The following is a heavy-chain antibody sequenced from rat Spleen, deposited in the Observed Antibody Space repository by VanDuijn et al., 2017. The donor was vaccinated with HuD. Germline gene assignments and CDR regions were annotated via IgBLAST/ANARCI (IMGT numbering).Heavy chain of an antibody. CDR1: GFTFSDYN. CDR2: ISYDGSST. CDR3: ARRYDFDY. Sequence: EVQLVESGGGLVQPGRSLKLSCAASGFTFSDYNMAWVRQAPKKGLEWVATISYDGSSTYYRDSVKGRFTISRDNPKSTLYLQMDSLGSEDTATYYCARRYDFDYWGQGVMVTVSS. V-gene: IGHV5-7*01. D-gene: IGHD2-1*01. J-gene: IGHJ2*01.